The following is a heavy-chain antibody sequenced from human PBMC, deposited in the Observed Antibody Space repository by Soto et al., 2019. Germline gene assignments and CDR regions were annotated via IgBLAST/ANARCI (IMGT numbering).Heavy chain of an antibody. CDR1: GGSISSGGYS. D-gene: IGHD2-15*01. J-gene: IGHJ4*02. CDR2: IYHSGST. CDR3: ARQPDWGYCSGSSCPPQRNDY. Sequence: QLQLQESGSGLVKPSQTLSLTCAVSGGSISSGGYSWSWIRQPPGKGLEWIGYIYHSGSTYYNPSLKSRVTISVDKSISTAYLQWSSLKASDTAMYYCARQPDWGYCSGSSCPPQRNDYWGQGTLVTVSS. V-gene: IGHV4-30-2*01.